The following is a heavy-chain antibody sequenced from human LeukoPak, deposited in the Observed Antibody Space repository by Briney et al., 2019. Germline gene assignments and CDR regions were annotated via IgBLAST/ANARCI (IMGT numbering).Heavy chain of an antibody. CDR1: GFTFSSYA. CDR3: ARRHQRRVVHYYGSGSYRDAFDI. D-gene: IGHD3-10*01. J-gene: IGHJ3*02. Sequence: PGGSLRLSCAASGFTFSSYAMHWVRQAPGKGLEWVAVISYDGSNKYYADSVKGRFTISRDNSKNTLYLQMNSLRAEDTAVYYCARRHQRRVVHYYGSGSYRDAFDIWGQGTMVTVSS. CDR2: ISYDGSNK. V-gene: IGHV3-30-3*01.